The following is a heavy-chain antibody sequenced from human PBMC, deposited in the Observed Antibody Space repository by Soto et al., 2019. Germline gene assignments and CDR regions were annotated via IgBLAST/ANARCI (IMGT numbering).Heavy chain of an antibody. CDR1: GDSVSSNSAA. CDR3: AGLGLPARYYYYGMDV. V-gene: IGHV6-1*01. Sequence: SQTLSLTCAISGDSVSSNSAAWNWIRQSPSRGLEWPGRTYYRSKWYNDYAVSVKSRVTINPDTSKNQFSLQLNSVTPEDTAVYYCAGLGLPARYYYYGMDVWGQGTTVTVSS. D-gene: IGHD3-16*01. J-gene: IGHJ6*02. CDR2: TYYRSKWYN.